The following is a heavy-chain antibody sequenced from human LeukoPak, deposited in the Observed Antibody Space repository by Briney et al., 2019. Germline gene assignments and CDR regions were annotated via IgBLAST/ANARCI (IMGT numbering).Heavy chain of an antibody. CDR2: VVGTGGT. V-gene: IGHV3-23*01. J-gene: IGHJ4*02. CDR1: GFTLTNHA. Sequence: GSLRLSCAVSGFTLTNHAVSWVRQAPGKGLEWVSIVVGTGGTYYADSVRGRFILSRDNSKNTVYLQMSSLRAEDTATYYCVTAYCRDGNCPLPFFASWGQGILVTVSS. CDR3: VTAYCRDGNCPLPFFAS. D-gene: IGHD2-15*01.